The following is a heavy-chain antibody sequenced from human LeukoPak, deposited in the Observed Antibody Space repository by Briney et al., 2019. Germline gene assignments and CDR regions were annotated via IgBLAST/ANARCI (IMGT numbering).Heavy chain of an antibody. CDR3: AREEVSVAGTYNWFDP. D-gene: IGHD6-19*01. V-gene: IGHV1-46*01. CDR2: INPSGGST. J-gene: IGHJ5*02. Sequence: ASVKVSCKASGYTFTSYYMHWVRQAPGQGLEWMGIINPSGGSTSYAQRFQGRVTMTRDTSTSTVYMELSSLRSEDTAVYYCAREEVSVAGTYNWFDPWGQGTLVTVSS. CDR1: GYTFTSYY.